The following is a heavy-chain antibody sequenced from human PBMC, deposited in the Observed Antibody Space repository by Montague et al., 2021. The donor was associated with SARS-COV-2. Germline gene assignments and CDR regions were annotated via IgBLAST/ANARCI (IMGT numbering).Heavy chain of an antibody. D-gene: IGHD3-22*01. Sequence: SLRLSCAASGFTVSSNYMSWVRQAPGKGLEWVSVIYSGGSTYYADSVKGRFTISRDNSKNTLYLQMNSLRAEDTAMYYCARGYYDSSGYYATVGVHWGQGTLVTVSS. CDR1: GFTVSSNY. CDR3: ARGYYDSSGYYATVGVH. J-gene: IGHJ4*02. V-gene: IGHV3-66*01. CDR2: IYSGGST.